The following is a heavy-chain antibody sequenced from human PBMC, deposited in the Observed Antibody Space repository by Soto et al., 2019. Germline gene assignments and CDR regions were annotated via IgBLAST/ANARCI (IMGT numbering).Heavy chain of an antibody. CDR2: ITGTDGTT. D-gene: IGHD2-15*01. V-gene: IGHV3-23*01. CDR1: VFTFSNYG. J-gene: IGHJ5*02. Sequence: RGALLLACASSVFTFSNYGMSWVRQAPGKGLEWVSAITGTDGTTYYADSVKGRFTISRDNSKNTLYLLMNSLRAEDTAIYYCAKCSAVACYSPFDPWGQGTKVTVSS. CDR3: AKCSAVACYSPFDP.